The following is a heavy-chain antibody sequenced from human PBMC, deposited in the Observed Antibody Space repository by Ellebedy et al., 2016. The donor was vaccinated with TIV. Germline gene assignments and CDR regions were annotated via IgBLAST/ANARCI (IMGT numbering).Heavy chain of an antibody. Sequence: SETLSLXXTVSGGSISSYYWSWIRQPPGKGLEWIGYIYYSGSTNYNPSLKSRVSISVDTSKNQFSLKLSSVTAADTAVYYCARGSGARSNSFDYWGQGTLLTVSS. D-gene: IGHD2-15*01. CDR2: IYYSGST. CDR1: GGSISSYY. V-gene: IGHV4-59*12. J-gene: IGHJ4*02. CDR3: ARGSGARSNSFDY.